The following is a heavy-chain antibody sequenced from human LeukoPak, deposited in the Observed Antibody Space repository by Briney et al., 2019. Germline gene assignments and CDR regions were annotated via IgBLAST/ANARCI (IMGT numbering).Heavy chain of an antibody. CDR1: GFSFHYYA. D-gene: IGHD5-18*01. CDR2: IWYDGSNK. J-gene: IGHJ6*02. Sequence: GGSLRLSCAASGFSFHYYAMHWVRQAPGKGLEWVAVIWYDGSNKYYANSVKGRFTISRDNSKNTLYLQTNSLRAEDTAVYYCAREEVDTAMAAGYYYYGMDVWGQGTTVTVSS. V-gene: IGHV3-33*08. CDR3: AREEVDTAMAAGYYYYGMDV.